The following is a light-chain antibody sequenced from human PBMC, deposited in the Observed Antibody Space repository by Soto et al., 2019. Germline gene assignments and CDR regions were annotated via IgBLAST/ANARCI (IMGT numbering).Light chain of an antibody. Sequence: QSVLTQPASVSGSPGQSITISCTGTSSDVGSFNFVSWYQQHPGKAPKLIIFEVTSRPSGVSSRFSGSKSGKTASLTISGLQADDEADYYCCSYSPSSTRGVFGGGTKVTVL. CDR2: EVT. V-gene: IGLV2-14*01. CDR3: CSYSPSSTRGV. CDR1: SSDVGSFNF. J-gene: IGLJ3*02.